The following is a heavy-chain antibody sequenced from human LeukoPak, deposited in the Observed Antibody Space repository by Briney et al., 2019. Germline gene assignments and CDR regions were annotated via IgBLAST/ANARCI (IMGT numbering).Heavy chain of an antibody. J-gene: IGHJ3*02. Sequence: SGGSLRLSCAASGFTFSSYSMNWVRQAPGKGLEWVSSISSSSSYIYYADSVKGRFTISRDNAKNSLYLQMNSLRAEDTAVYYCARSGSYHDAFDIWGQGTMVTVSS. CDR1: GFTFSSYS. CDR2: ISSSSSYI. D-gene: IGHD1-26*01. V-gene: IGHV3-21*01. CDR3: ARSGSYHDAFDI.